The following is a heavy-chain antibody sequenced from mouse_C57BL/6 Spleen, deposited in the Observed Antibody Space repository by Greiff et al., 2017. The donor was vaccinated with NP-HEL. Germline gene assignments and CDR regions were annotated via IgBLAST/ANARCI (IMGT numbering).Heavy chain of an antibody. Sequence: VQLQQSGPELVKPGASVKISCKASGYAFSSSWMNWVKQRPGKGLEWIGRIYPGDGDTNYNGKFKGKATLTADTSSSTAYMQLSSLTSEDSAVYFCARSGRYYAMDYWGQGTSVTVSS. CDR3: ARSGRYYAMDY. CDR2: IYPGDGDT. D-gene: IGHD4-1*01. J-gene: IGHJ4*01. V-gene: IGHV1-82*01. CDR1: GYAFSSSW.